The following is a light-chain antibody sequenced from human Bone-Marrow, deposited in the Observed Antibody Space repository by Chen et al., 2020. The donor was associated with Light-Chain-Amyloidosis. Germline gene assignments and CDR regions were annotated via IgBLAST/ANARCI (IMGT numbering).Light chain of an antibody. CDR3: MQRIEFPFT. CDR1: QTLLDSDDGNTY. Sequence: DIVMTQTPLSLSVTPGEPASISGRSSQTLLDSDDGNTYLDGFLQKPGQSPQLLIYMVSHRASGVPDRFSGSGSGTDFTLKISRVEAEDVGVYYCMQRIEFPFTFGGGTKVEIK. V-gene: IGKV2-40*01. CDR2: MVS. J-gene: IGKJ4*01.